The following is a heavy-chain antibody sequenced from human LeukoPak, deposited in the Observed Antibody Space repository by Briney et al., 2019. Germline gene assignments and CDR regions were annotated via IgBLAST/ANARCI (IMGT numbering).Heavy chain of an antibody. J-gene: IGHJ6*03. CDR2: ISWDGGST. V-gene: IGHV3-43D*03. D-gene: IGHD3-10*01. CDR3: AKGIGRAYYYYYYMDV. Sequence: PGGSLRLSCAASGFTFSSYAMHWVRQAPGKGLEWVSLISWDGGSTYYADSVKGRFTISRDNSKNSLYLQMNSLRAEDTALYYCAKGIGRAYYYYYYMDVWGKGPRSPSP. CDR1: GFTFSSYA.